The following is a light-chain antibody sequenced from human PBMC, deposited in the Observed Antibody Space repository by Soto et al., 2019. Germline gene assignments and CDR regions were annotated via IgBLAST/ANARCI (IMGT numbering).Light chain of an antibody. CDR2: DNI. CDR3: GTWDNSKTVI. J-gene: IGLJ2*01. CDR1: RSNVGDNY. Sequence: QSVLTQPPSVSAAPGQTVTISCSGTRSNVGDNYVSWYQQLPGTAPNLLIYDNIKRPSGIPDRFSGSKSGTSATLDITGVQTGDEADYYCGTWDNSKTVIFGGGTKLTVL. V-gene: IGLV1-51*01.